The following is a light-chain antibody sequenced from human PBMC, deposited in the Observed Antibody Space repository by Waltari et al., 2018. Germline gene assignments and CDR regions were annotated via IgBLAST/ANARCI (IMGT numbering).Light chain of an antibody. V-gene: IGLV3-19*01. CDR1: SLRTYY. J-gene: IGLJ2*01. CDR3: NSRDISGDVI. Sequence: SSELTQDPTMSVALGQTVRVTCQGDSLRTYYGSWCRQKPGQAPILVIYGKNNRSSGIPDRFSASSSGNTASLTITGAQAEDEAVYYCNSRDISGDVIFGGGTKLTVL. CDR2: GKN.